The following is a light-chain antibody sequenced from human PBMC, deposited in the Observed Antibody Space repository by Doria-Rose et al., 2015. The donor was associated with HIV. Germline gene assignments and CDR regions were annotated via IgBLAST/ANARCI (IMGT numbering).Light chain of an antibody. V-gene: IGLV2-8*01. CDR2: EVT. CDR3: SSYAGSDWV. CDR1: SSDVDGYNY. Sequence: QSVVTQPPSASGSPGQSVTISCTGTSSDVDGYNYVSWYQQHPGEAPKLMIYEVTKRPSGVPHRFSGSKSGNTASLTVSGLQAEDEADYYCSSYAGSDWVFGGGTKLTVL. J-gene: IGLJ3*02.